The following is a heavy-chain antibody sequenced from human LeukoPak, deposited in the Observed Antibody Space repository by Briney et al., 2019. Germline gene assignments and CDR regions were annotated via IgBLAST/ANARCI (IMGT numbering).Heavy chain of an antibody. D-gene: IGHD6-6*01. CDR1: GFPFGDYS. Sequence: GGSLGLSCAASGFPFGDYSMHWVRQAPGKGLEWVTLISYEEKKYYADSARARFTISRDNSRSTLSLQMNSLRPDDTAVYYCARQTPYSGSPVDFWGQGTLVTVSS. J-gene: IGHJ4*02. CDR2: ISYEEKK. CDR3: ARQTPYSGSPVDF. V-gene: IGHV3-30*04.